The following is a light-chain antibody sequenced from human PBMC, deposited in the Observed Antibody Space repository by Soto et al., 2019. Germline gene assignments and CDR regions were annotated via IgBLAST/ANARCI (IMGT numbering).Light chain of an antibody. CDR3: QQRSNWPLT. V-gene: IGKV3-11*01. Sequence: EIVLTQSPATLSLSPGERATLSCRASQSVSSSSQSVGSYLAWYQQRPGQAPRLLIYAASNRATGIPARFSGSGSGTDFTLTISSLEPEDFEVYFCQQRSNWPLTFGGGTKVEIK. J-gene: IGKJ4*01. CDR2: AAS. CDR1: QSVGSY.